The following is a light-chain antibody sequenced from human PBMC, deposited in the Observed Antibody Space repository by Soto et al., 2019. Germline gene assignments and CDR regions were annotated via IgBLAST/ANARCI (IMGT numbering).Light chain of an antibody. CDR2: DAS. J-gene: IGKJ1*01. Sequence: EIVMTQSPATLSVSPGERATLSCRASQSVSSNLAWYQQKPGQAPRLLIFDASNRATGIPVRFSGSGSGTDFTLTISRLEPEDFAVYYCQQYGSSGTFGQGTKVDIK. CDR1: QSVSSN. V-gene: IGKV3-20*01. CDR3: QQYGSSGT.